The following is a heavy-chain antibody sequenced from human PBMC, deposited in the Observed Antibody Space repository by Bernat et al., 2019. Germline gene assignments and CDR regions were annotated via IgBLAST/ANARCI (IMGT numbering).Heavy chain of an antibody. V-gene: IGHV3-23*01. CDR3: AKVVRGKHDAFDI. D-gene: IGHD3-10*01. CDR2: ISGSGGST. Sequence: EVQLLESGGGLVQPGGSLRLSCAASGFTFSSYAMSWVRQAPGKGLEWVSAISGSGGSTYYADSVKGRFNISRDNSKNTLDLQMNSLRAEDTAVYYCAKVVRGKHDAFDIWGQGTMVTVSS. CDR1: GFTFSSYA. J-gene: IGHJ3*02.